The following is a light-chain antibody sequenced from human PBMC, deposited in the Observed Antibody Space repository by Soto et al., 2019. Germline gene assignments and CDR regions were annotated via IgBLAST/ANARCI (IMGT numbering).Light chain of an antibody. CDR3: QQYGSSPRT. J-gene: IGKJ1*01. Sequence: EIVLTQSPATLSLSPGERATLSCRASQSVSTNLAWYQQKPGQAPRLLIYGASSRATGIPDRFSGSGSGTDFTLTISRLEPEDFAMYYCQQYGSSPRTFGQGTKVDIK. CDR2: GAS. V-gene: IGKV3-20*01. CDR1: QSVSTN.